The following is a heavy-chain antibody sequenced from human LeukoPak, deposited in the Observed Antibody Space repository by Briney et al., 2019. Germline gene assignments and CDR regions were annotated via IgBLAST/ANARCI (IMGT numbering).Heavy chain of an antibody. V-gene: IGHV3-33*01. J-gene: IGHJ4*02. D-gene: IGHD3-9*01. CDR3: ARDAGRYFDWLGY. CDR1: GFTFSSYG. CDR2: IWYDGSNK. Sequence: GRSLRLSCAASGFTFSSYGMHWVRQAPGKGLEWVTVIWYDGSNKYYADSVKGRFTISRDNSKNTLYLQMNSLRAEDTAVYYCARDAGRYFDWLGYWGQGTLVTVSS.